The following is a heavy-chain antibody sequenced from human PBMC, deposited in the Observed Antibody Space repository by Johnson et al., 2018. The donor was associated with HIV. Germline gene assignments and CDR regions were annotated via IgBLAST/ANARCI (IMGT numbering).Heavy chain of an antibody. V-gene: IGHV3-30*04. D-gene: IGHD6-19*01. CDR2: ISYHGSNK. CDR1: GFTFRSYA. J-gene: IGHJ3*02. CDR3: ARRAVAGAFDI. Sequence: QVQLVESGGGVVQPGRSLRISCAASGFTFRSYAMHWVRQAPGKGLEWVAVISYHGSNKYYADSVKGRFTISRDNSKNTLYLQMNSLRAEDTAVYYCARRAVAGAFDIWGQGTMVTVSS.